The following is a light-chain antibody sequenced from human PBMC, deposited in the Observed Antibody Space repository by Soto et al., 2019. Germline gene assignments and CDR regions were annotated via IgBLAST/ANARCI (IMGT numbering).Light chain of an antibody. CDR3: QQRSNWPRT. CDR1: QSVTGNY. V-gene: IGKV3D-20*02. CDR2: GAS. Sequence: EVVLTQSPGTLSLSPGERATLSCGASQSVTGNYLAWYQQKPGQAPRLLIFGASTRATGIPDRFSGSGSGTDFTLTISRLEPEDFAVYYCQQRSNWPRTFGQGTKVDIK. J-gene: IGKJ1*01.